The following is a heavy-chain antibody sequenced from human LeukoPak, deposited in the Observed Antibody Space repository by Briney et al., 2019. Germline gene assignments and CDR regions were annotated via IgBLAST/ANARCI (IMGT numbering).Heavy chain of an antibody. V-gene: IGHV3-30-3*01. D-gene: IGHD3-16*01. Sequence: GGSLRLSCAASGFTFSSFAMHWVRQAPGKGLEWVAVIFYDGTNKYYADSVEGRFTISRDNSKNTLYVQMNSLKAEDTAVYYCARDAYMGSYSFDYWGQGTLVTVSS. CDR1: GFTFSSFA. CDR3: ARDAYMGSYSFDY. CDR2: IFYDGTNK. J-gene: IGHJ4*02.